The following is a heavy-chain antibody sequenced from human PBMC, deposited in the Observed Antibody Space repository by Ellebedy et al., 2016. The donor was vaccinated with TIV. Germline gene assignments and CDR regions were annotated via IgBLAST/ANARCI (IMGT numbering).Heavy chain of an antibody. V-gene: IGHV3-23*01. Sequence: PGGSLRLSCAASGFTFSTEVMSWVRQAPGKGLEWVSAISGSGDTTHYADSVKGRFTISRDNSKNTLYVQMNSLRAEDTAVYYCVSAYAFSAYWGQGTLVTVSP. D-gene: IGHD3-3*01. J-gene: IGHJ4*02. CDR1: GFTFSTEV. CDR3: VSAYAFSAY. CDR2: ISGSGDTT.